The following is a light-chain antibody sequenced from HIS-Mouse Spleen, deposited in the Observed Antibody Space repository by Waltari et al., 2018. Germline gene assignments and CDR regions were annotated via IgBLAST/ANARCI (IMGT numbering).Light chain of an antibody. CDR3: PVWDSLTWV. J-gene: IGLJ3*02. CDR2: RDS. V-gene: IGLV3-9*01. Sequence: YELTQPLSVSVALGETARRKGGGTNIGSKNVHWYQQKPGQAPGLGIYRDSNRPSGIPERFSGSNSGNTATLTISRAPALLSPDSSCPVWDSLTWVFGGGTKLTVL. CDR1: NIGSKN.